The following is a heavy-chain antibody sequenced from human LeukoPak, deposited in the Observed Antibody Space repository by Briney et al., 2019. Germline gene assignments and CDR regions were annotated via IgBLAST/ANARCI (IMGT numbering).Heavy chain of an antibody. D-gene: IGHD2-2*01. V-gene: IGHV4-30-4*08. Sequence: SETLSLTCTVSGYSISSGYYWGWIRQPPGKGLEWIGYIYYSGSTYYNPSLKSRVTISVDTSKNQFSLKLSSVTAADTAVYYCARNLVPAAFDYWGQGTLVTVSS. CDR3: ARNLVPAAFDY. CDR1: GYSISSGYY. J-gene: IGHJ4*02. CDR2: IYYSGST.